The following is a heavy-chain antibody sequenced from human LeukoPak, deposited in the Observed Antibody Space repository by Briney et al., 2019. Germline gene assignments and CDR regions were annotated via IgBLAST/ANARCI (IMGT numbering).Heavy chain of an antibody. D-gene: IGHD4-17*01. CDR2: IKQGGSEK. J-gene: IGHJ4*02. V-gene: IGHV3-7*01. Sequence: GGSLRLSCAASGFTFSTYWMSWVRQAPGKGLEWVANIKQGGSEKYYVDSVKGRFTISRDSAKNSLYLQMNSLRAEDTAVYYCARVRTTVTYYFDYWGQGTLVTVSS. CDR1: GFTFSTYW. CDR3: ARVRTTVTYYFDY.